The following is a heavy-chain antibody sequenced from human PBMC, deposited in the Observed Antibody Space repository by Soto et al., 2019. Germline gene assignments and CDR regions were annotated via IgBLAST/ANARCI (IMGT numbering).Heavy chain of an antibody. CDR1: GFTFSSYE. CDR2: ISSSGSTI. V-gene: IGHV3-48*03. D-gene: IGHD3-10*01. CDR3: ARDFRVRGVIYYYYGMDV. Sequence: PGGSLRLSCAASGFTFSSYEMNWVRQAPGKGLEWVSYISSSGSTIYYADSVKGRFTISRDNAKNSLYLQMNSLRAEDTAVYYCARDFRVRGVIYYYYGMDVWGQGTTVTASS. J-gene: IGHJ6*02.